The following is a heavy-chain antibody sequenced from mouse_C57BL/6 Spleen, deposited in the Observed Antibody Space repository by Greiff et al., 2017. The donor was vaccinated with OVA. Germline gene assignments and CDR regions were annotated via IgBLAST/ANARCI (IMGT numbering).Heavy chain of an antibody. V-gene: IGHV1-5*01. D-gene: IGHD4-1*02. CDR2: IYPGNSDT. CDR3: TNWDDY. CDR1: GYTFTSYW. J-gene: IGHJ2*01. Sequence: EVQLQQSGTELARPGASVKMSCKTSGYTFTSYWMHWVKQRPGQGLEWIGAIYPGNSDTSYNQKFKGKANLTAVTSASTAYMEVSSQTNKDSAVYYCTNWDDYWGQGTTLTVSS.